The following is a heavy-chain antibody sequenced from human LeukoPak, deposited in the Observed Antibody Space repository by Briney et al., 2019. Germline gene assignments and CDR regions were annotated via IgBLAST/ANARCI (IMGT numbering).Heavy chain of an antibody. V-gene: IGHV3-33*01. Sequence: GGSLRLSCAASGFTFSSYGMHWVRQAPGKGLEWVAVIWYDGSNKYYADSVKGRFTISRDNSKNTLYLQMNSLKAEDTAVYYCARDPGEYQLLFWYDPWGQGTLVTVSS. D-gene: IGHD2-2*01. CDR3: ARDPGEYQLLFWYDP. CDR2: IWYDGSNK. CDR1: GFTFSSYG. J-gene: IGHJ5*02.